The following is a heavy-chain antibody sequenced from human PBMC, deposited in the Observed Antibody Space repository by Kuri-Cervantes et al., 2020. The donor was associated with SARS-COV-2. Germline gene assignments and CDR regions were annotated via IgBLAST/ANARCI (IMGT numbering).Heavy chain of an antibody. CDR2: IYSGGST. CDR1: GFTVSSNY. D-gene: IGHD6-13*01. J-gene: IGHJ4*02. Sequence: GGSLRLSCAASGFTVSSNYMSWVRHAPVKGLEWVSVIYSGGSTYYADSVKGRFTISRDNSKNTLYLQMNSLRAEDTAVYYCAIAAAEFFDYWGQGTLVTVSS. CDR3: AIAAAEFFDY. V-gene: IGHV3-53*01.